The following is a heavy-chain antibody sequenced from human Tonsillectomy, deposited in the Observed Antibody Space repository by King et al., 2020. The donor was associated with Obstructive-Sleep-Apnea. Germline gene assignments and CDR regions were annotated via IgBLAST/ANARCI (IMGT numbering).Heavy chain of an antibody. V-gene: IGHV1-69*09. CDR1: GGTFSNYA. CDR2: IIPILDIP. D-gene: IGHD2-2*01. J-gene: IGHJ6*02. CDR3: ARDGCMITSCPHNYYYGSDV. Sequence: VQLVESGAEVKKPGSAVKVSCKASGGTFSNYAISWVRQAPGQGLEWMGGIIPILDIPNYAQKFQGRVTITADMSTSTAYMELSRLRSEDTAIYYCARDGCMITSCPHNYYYGSDVWGQGTTVTVSS.